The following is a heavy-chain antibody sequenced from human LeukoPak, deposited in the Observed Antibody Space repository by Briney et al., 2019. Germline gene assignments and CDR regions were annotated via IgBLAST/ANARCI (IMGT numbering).Heavy chain of an antibody. V-gene: IGHV4-39*07. D-gene: IGHD5-18*01. CDR3: AGGAAMVPYNWFDP. CDR2: IYYSGST. Sequence: PSETLSLTCTVSGGSISSNSYSWGWIRQPPGKGLEWIVSIYYSGSTYYNPSLKSRVTISVDTSKNQFSLKLSSVTAADTAVYYCAGGAAMVPYNWFDPWGQGTLVTVSS. CDR1: GGSISSNSYS. J-gene: IGHJ5*02.